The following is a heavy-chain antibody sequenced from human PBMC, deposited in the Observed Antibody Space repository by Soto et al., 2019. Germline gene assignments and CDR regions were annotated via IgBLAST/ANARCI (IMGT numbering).Heavy chain of an antibody. CDR3: AREYSSSVASWFDP. V-gene: IGHV1-69*13. J-gene: IGHJ5*02. CDR1: GGTFSSYA. CDR2: IIPIFGTA. D-gene: IGHD6-6*01. Sequence: GASVKVSCKASGGTFSSYAISWVRQAPGQGLEWMGGIIPIFGTANYAQKFQGRVTITADESTSTAYMELSSLRSEDTAVYYCAREYSSSVASWFDPWGQGTLVTVSS.